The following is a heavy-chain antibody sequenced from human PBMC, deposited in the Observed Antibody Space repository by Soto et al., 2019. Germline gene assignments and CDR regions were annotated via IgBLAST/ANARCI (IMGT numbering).Heavy chain of an antibody. D-gene: IGHD6-25*01. CDR3: AREKRANGYFDY. CDR1: GFTFSAYW. J-gene: IGHJ4*02. Sequence: EVQLVESGGGLVQTGGSLRLSCAASGFTFSAYWMSWVRQAPGKGLEWVANIKQAGSEKYYVDSVNGRFIISRDDAKNSLFLQVISLRVEDTAVYYCAREKRANGYFDYWGQGTLVTVSS. CDR2: IKQAGSEK. V-gene: IGHV3-7*01.